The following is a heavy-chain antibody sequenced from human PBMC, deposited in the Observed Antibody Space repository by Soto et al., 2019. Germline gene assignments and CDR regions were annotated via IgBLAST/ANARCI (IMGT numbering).Heavy chain of an antibody. CDR2: ISSSSSTI. CDR3: AMATMVRGAEFDY. D-gene: IGHD3-10*01. J-gene: IGHJ4*02. V-gene: IGHV3-48*01. Sequence: EVRLVESGGGLVQPGESLRLSCAASGFTFSSYSMNWVRQAPGKGLEWVSYISSSSSTIYYADSVTGRFTISRDTAKKSLYLQMNSLRAEDTAVYYCAMATMVRGAEFDYWGQGTLVTVSS. CDR1: GFTFSSYS.